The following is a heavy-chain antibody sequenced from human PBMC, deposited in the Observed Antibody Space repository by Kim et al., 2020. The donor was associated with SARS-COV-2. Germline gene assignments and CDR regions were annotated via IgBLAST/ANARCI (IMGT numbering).Heavy chain of an antibody. V-gene: IGHV3-74*03. J-gene: IGHJ4*02. CDR2: MKGDGSTT. D-gene: IGHD2-15*01. CDR3: ASHDGGSLGVN. CDR1: GFTFSTSW. Sequence: GGSLRLSCAASGFTFSTSWMHWVRQPPGKGLVWVSGMKGDGSTTTYADSVKGRFTISRDNGKNTLYLQMNSLGTEDTVVYYCASHDGGSLGVNWGQGILVTVSS.